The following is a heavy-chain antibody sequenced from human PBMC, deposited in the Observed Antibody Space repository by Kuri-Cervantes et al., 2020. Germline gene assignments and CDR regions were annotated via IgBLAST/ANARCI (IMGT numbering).Heavy chain of an antibody. Sequence: SETLSLTCTVSGGSISSGGYYWSWIRQPAGKGLEWIGRIYTSGSTNYNPSLKSRVTMSVDTSKNQFSLKLSSVTAADTAVYYCARGRDIVVVPAYGLIFDYWGQGTLVTVSS. CDR1: GGSISSGGYY. CDR3: ARGRDIVVVPAYGLIFDY. CDR2: IYTSGST. J-gene: IGHJ4*02. V-gene: IGHV4-61*02. D-gene: IGHD2-2*01.